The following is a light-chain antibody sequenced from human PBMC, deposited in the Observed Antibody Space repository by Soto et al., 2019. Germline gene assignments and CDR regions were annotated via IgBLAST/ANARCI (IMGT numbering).Light chain of an antibody. Sequence: DIQMTQSPSTLSASVGDRVTITCRASQSISNWLAWYQQKPGKAPYLLIYKASRLESGVPSRFSGSTSGTEFTLTISSLQPDNFAIYYCQQYQSFPYTFGQGTKLEIK. CDR2: KAS. J-gene: IGKJ2*01. CDR1: QSISNW. V-gene: IGKV1-5*03. CDR3: QQYQSFPYT.